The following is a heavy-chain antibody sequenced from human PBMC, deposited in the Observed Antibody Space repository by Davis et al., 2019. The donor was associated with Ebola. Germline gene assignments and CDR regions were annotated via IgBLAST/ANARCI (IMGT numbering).Heavy chain of an antibody. D-gene: IGHD2-15*01. CDR1: GYTFTGYY. CDR3: ARGEDCTSGSCSTY. CDR2: INPNSGGT. Sequence: ASVKVTCKASGYTFTGYYIHWVRQAPGQGLEWMGRINPNSGGTNYAQKFLGTVTMTRDTSISTAYMELSRLRSDDTAVYYYARGEDCTSGSCSTYWGQGTLVTVSS. J-gene: IGHJ4*02. V-gene: IGHV1-2*06.